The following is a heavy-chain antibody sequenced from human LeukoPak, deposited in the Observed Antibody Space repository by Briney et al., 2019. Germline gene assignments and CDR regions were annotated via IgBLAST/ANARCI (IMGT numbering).Heavy chain of an antibody. CDR3: AKDRNRDGGYYYFDV. CDR2: ITYCGYDK. D-gene: IGHD1-14*01. V-gene: IGHV3-23*01. CDR1: GFIFSSSA. Sequence: QSGVPLRLSCAASGFIFSSSAMSWVRQAPGKGLEWVSGITYCGYDKNYTDSVRGRLTTSRDKSRNTLYLQMDSLRADDTAVYYCAKDRNRDGGYYYFDVWGKGTTVTVSS. J-gene: IGHJ6*03.